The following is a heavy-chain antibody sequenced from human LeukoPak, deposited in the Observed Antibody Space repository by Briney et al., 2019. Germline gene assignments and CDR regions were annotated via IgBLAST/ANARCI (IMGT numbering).Heavy chain of an antibody. J-gene: IGHJ4*02. CDR3: ARDAF. CDR2: VYNSGTT. CDR1: GISIGSHY. Sequence: SETLSLICNVSGISIGSHYWSWFRQSPGMGLVWIGCVYNSGTTTYHPSLTRRVSLSVDPSANQYSLKMTSVTAADTAIYYCARDAFWGQGILVTVSS. V-gene: IGHV4-59*11.